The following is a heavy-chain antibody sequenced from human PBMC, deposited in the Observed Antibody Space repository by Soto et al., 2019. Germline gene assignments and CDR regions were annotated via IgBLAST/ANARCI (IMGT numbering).Heavy chain of an antibody. J-gene: IGHJ4*02. D-gene: IGHD2-8*01. CDR3: ARVPTGKYGVWNY. CDR2: INPGGSIT. V-gene: IGHV3-74*01. Sequence: GGSLRLSCAASGFTFSSYWMHWVRQAPGKGLVWVSRINPGGSITAYADSVKGRFTISGDNAKNTLYLQMNSLRGDDTAVYYCARVPTGKYGVWNYWGQGTLVTVSS. CDR1: GFTFSSYW.